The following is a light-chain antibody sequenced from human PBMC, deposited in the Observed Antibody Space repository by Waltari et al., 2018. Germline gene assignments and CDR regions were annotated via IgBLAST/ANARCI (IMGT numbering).Light chain of an antibody. J-gene: IGLJ3*02. Sequence: QSALTQPASVSGSPGQAITISCTGTRSDVGGYNYVARYQQHPGKAPKLMIYDVSNRPAGVSNRFSGSRSGNTASLTISGLQAEDESDYYCSSYTNTNSWLFGGGTKLTVL. CDR3: SSYTNTNSWL. CDR1: RSDVGGYNY. CDR2: DVS. V-gene: IGLV2-14*01.